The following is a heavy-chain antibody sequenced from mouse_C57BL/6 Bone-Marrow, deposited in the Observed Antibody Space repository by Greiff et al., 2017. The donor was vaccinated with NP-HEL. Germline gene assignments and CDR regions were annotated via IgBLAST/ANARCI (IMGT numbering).Heavy chain of an antibody. D-gene: IGHD3-1*01. CDR2: IRNKANGYTT. Sequence: EVQRVESGGGLVQPGGSLSLSCAASGFTFTDYYMSWVRQPPGKALEWLGFIRNKANGYTTEYSASVKGLFTISSDTSQSILYLQMNALRAEDSATYYGARYSGLRYAIDYWGQGTSVTVSA. CDR1: GFTFTDYY. V-gene: IGHV7-3*01. CDR3: ARYSGLRYAIDY. J-gene: IGHJ4*01.